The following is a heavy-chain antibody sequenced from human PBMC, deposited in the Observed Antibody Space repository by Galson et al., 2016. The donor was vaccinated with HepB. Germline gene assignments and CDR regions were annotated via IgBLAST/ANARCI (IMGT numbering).Heavy chain of an antibody. J-gene: IGHJ4*02. V-gene: IGHV3-48*01. CDR3: ARDLGVHAGNY. D-gene: IGHD3-16*01. CDR1: GFTFSSFS. Sequence: SLRLSCAPSGFTFSSFSIHWVHQAPGKGLEWLSYISSSGDAVYYADSVRGRFTISRDNAKNSLFLQMNSLRVEDTAVYYCARDLGVHAGNYWGQGTLVSVSP. CDR2: ISSSGDAV.